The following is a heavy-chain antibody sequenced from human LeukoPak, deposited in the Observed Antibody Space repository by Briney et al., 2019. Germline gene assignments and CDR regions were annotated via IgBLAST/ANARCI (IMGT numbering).Heavy chain of an antibody. CDR3: ARAKPNWNPPDY. V-gene: IGHV4-59*08. D-gene: IGHD1-1*01. CDR2: IFDGGNT. Sequence: SETLSLTCTVSGGSITSNFWSWIRQAPGKGLEWIGYIFDGGNTRYNPSLSSRATISRDTSKNQFSLRLSSVTAADTAVYYCARAKPNWNPPDYWGQGTLVTISS. CDR1: GGSITSNF. J-gene: IGHJ4*02.